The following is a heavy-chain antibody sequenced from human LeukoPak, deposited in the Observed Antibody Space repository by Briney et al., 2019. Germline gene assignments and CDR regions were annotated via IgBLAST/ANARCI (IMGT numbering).Heavy chain of an antibody. CDR1: GFTFSSYS. CDR3: ARGLRSGFRGGRWFDP. Sequence: PGGSLRLSCAASGFTFSSYSINWVRQAPGKGLEWVSSISSSSSYIYYADSVKGRFTISRDNAKNSLYLQMNSLRAEDTAVYYCARGLRSGFRGGRWFDPWGQGTLVTVSS. D-gene: IGHD3-16*01. CDR2: ISSSSSYI. J-gene: IGHJ5*02. V-gene: IGHV3-21*01.